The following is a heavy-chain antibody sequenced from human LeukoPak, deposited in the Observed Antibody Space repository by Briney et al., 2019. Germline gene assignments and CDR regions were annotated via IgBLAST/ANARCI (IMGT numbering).Heavy chain of an antibody. Sequence: GASVKVSCKASGYTFTSYGISWVRQAPGQGLEWMGWISAYNGNTNYAQKLRGRVTMTTDTSTSTAYMELRSLRSDDTAVYYCARVRGPAPSDDNWFDPWGQGTLVTVSS. D-gene: IGHD3-10*01. J-gene: IGHJ5*02. CDR2: ISAYNGNT. CDR1: GYTFTSYG. CDR3: ARVRGPAPSDDNWFDP. V-gene: IGHV1-18*01.